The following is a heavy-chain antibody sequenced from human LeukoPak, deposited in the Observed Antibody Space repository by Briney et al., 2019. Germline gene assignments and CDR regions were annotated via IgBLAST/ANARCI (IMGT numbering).Heavy chain of an antibody. CDR2: ISSSGSTI. V-gene: IGHV3-11*01. CDR1: GFTFSDYY. D-gene: IGHD1-26*01. Sequence: KTGGSLRLSCAASGFTFSDYYMSWIRQAPGKGLEWVSYISSSGSTIYYADSVKGRFTISRDNAKNSLYLQMNSLRAEDTAVYYCAKDPRWELLRYFDYWGQGTLVTVSS. J-gene: IGHJ4*02. CDR3: AKDPRWELLRYFDY.